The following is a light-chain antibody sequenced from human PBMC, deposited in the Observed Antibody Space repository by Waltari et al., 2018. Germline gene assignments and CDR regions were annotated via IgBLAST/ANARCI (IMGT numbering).Light chain of an antibody. V-gene: IGKV4-1*01. Sequence: DIVMTQYPDSLAVSLGERATINCKSSLSVLHSSNNKNYIAWYQQKPGQPPKLLIYWASTRQSGVPDRFSGSGSGTDFTLTISSLQAADVAVYYCQQYLYDPLTFGGGTKVEIK. CDR3: QQYLYDPLT. J-gene: IGKJ4*01. CDR1: LSVLHSSNNKNY. CDR2: WAS.